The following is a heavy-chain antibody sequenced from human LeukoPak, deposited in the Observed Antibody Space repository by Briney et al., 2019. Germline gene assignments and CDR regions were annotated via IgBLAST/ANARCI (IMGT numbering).Heavy chain of an antibody. CDR2: IIPIFGTA. D-gene: IGHD3-22*01. J-gene: IGHJ4*02. V-gene: IGHV1-69*05. CDR1: GGTFSSYA. CDR3: ARSDSSGYYYYFDY. Sequence: SVKVSCKASGGTFSSYAISWVRQAPGQGLEWMGRIIPIFGTANYAQKFQGRVTITTDESTSTAYMELSSLRSEDTAVYYCARSDSSGYYYYFDYWGRGTLVTVSS.